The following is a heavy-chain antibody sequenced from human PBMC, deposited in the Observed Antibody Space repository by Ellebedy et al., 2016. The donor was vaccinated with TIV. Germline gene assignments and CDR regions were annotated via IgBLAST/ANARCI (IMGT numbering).Heavy chain of an antibody. V-gene: IGHV3-21*06. Sequence: GESLKISCAASGFTFSTYSMNWVRQAPGKGLEWVSSMSGTSSYVHYADSVEGRFTISRENAKNSLYLHMSSLRVEDTAVYYCARVHGDYRIDYWGPGTLVTVSS. CDR3: ARVHGDYRIDY. CDR1: GFTFSTYS. J-gene: IGHJ4*02. CDR2: MSGTSSYV. D-gene: IGHD4-17*01.